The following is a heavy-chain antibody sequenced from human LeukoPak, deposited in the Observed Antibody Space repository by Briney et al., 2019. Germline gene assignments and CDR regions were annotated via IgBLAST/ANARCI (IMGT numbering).Heavy chain of an antibody. CDR2: ISSSSSYI. V-gene: IGHV3-21*01. J-gene: IGHJ4*02. Sequence: PGGSLRLSCAASGFTLSSYSMNWVRQAPGKGLEWVSSISSSSSYIYYADSVKGRFTISRDNAKNSLYLQMNSLRAEDTAVYYCARESTAMAPYIDYWGQGTLVTVSS. D-gene: IGHD5-18*01. CDR3: ARESTAMAPYIDY. CDR1: GFTLSSYS.